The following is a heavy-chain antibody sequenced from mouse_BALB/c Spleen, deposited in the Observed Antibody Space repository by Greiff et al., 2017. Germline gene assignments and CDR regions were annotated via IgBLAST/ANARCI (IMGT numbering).Heavy chain of an antibody. V-gene: IGHV1S81*02. CDR1: GYTFTSYW. D-gene: IGHD2-10*01. CDR2: INPSNGRT. Sequence: VQLQQSGPELVRPGASVKMSCKASGYTFTSYWMHWVKQRPGQGLEWIGEINPSNGRTNYNEKFKSKATLTVDKSSSTAYMQLSSLTSEDSAVYYCARKAYYGNAMDYWGQGTSVTVSS. CDR3: ARKAYYGNAMDY. J-gene: IGHJ4*01.